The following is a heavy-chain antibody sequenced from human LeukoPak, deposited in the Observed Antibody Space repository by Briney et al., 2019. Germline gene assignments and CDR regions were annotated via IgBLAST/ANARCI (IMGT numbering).Heavy chain of an antibody. CDR2: IKQDGSEK. CDR1: GFTFSSYW. V-gene: IGHV3-7*01. CDR3: ARERGYYGSGSYYPPFDY. D-gene: IGHD3-10*01. J-gene: IGHJ4*02. Sequence: GGSLRLSCAASGFTFSSYWMSWVRQAPGKGLEWVANIKQDGSEKFYVDSVKGRFTISRDNAKNSLYLQMNSLRAEDTAVYYCARERGYYGSGSYYPPFDYWGQGTLVTVSS.